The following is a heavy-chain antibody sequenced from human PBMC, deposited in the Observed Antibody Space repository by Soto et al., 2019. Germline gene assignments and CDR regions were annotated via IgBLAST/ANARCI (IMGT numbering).Heavy chain of an antibody. CDR3: ARSRPEQWPYYYYGMDV. J-gene: IGHJ6*02. V-gene: IGHV3-72*01. Sequence: GGSLRLSCAASGFTFSDHYMDWVRQAPGKGLEWVGRTRNKANSYTTEYAASVKGRFTISRDDSKNSLYLQMNSLKTEDTAVYYCARSRPEQWPYYYYGMDVWGQGTTVTVSS. CDR1: GFTFSDHY. D-gene: IGHD6-19*01. CDR2: TRNKANSYTT.